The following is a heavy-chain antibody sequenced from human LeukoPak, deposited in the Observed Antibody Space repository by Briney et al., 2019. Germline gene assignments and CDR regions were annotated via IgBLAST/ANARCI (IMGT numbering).Heavy chain of an antibody. D-gene: IGHD3-3*01. CDR1: GYTLISYD. Sequence: ASVKVSCKASGYTLISYDINWVRQATGQGLEWMGWMNPNSGNTGYAQKFQGRVTMTRNSSISTAYMELSSLRSEDTAVYYCHYTDPGSRYFDYWGQGTLVTVSS. V-gene: IGHV1-8*01. J-gene: IGHJ4*02. CDR2: MNPNSGNT. CDR3: HYTDPGSRYFDY.